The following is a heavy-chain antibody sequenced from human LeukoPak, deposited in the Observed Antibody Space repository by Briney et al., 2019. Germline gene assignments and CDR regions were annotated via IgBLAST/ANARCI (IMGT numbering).Heavy chain of an antibody. CDR3: ARRSPREIDY. D-gene: IGHD1-26*01. CDR2: IYYSGST. Sequence: SETPSLTCTVSGGSISSGSYYWGWIRQPPGTGLEWIGSIYYSGSTYYNPSLKSRVTISVDTSKNQFSLKLSSVTAADTAVYYCARRSPREIDYWGQGTLVTVSS. CDR1: GGSISSGSYY. V-gene: IGHV4-39*01. J-gene: IGHJ4*02.